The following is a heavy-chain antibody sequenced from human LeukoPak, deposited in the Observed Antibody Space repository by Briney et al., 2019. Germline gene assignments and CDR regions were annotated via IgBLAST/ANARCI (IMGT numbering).Heavy chain of an antibody. CDR1: GFTFSSYA. D-gene: IGHD2-2*01. Sequence: GGSLRLSCAASGFTFSSYAMHWVRQAPGKGLEWVAVISYDGSNKYYADSVKGRFTISRDNSKNMLYLQMNSLRAEDTAVYYCARTGCSSTSCYVGFDYWGQGTLVTVSS. J-gene: IGHJ4*02. CDR3: ARTGCSSTSCYVGFDY. V-gene: IGHV3-30*04. CDR2: ISYDGSNK.